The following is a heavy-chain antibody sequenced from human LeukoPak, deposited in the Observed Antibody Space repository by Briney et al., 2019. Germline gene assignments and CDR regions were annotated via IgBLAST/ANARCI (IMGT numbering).Heavy chain of an antibody. V-gene: IGHV1-8*03. CDR3: ARDLFGVGYYYYYYMDV. D-gene: IGHD2-8*01. CDR1: GYTFTSYD. J-gene: IGHJ6*03. Sequence: ASVKVSCKASGYTFTSYDINWVRQATGQGLEWMGWMNPNSGNTGYAQKFQGRVTITRNTSISTAYMELRSLRSDDTAVYYCARDLFGVGYYYYYYMDVWGKGTTVTVSS. CDR2: MNPNSGNT.